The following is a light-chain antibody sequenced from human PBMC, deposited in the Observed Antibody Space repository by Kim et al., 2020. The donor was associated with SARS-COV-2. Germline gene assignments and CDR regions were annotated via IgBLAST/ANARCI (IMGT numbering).Light chain of an antibody. J-gene: IGLJ2*01. V-gene: IGLV4-69*01. Sequence: QLVLTRSPSASASLGASVKLTCTLSSGHSSYAIAWHQQQSEKGPRYLMKLNSDGSHSKGDGIPDRFSGSSSGAERYLTISSLQSEDEADYYCQTWGTGIVFGGGTQLTVL. CDR3: QTWGTGIV. CDR2: LNSDGSH. CDR1: SGHSSYA.